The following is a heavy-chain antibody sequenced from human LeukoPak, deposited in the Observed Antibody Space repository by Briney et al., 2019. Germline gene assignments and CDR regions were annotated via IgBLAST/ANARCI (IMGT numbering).Heavy chain of an antibody. D-gene: IGHD2/OR15-2a*01. J-gene: IGHJ6*02. Sequence: PGGSLRLSCAASGFTFRSHGMQWVRQAPGKGLEWVAVIWYDGSKKYYADSVKGRFTISRDNSKNTLDLQMSSLRAEDTAEYYCARSNTVISNYDYGMDVWGQGTTVTVSS. V-gene: IGHV3-33*01. CDR1: GFTFRSHG. CDR2: IWYDGSKK. CDR3: ARSNTVISNYDYGMDV.